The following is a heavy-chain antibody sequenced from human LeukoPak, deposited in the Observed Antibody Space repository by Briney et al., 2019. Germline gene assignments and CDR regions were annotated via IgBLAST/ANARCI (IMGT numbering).Heavy chain of an antibody. J-gene: IGHJ4*02. CDR3: ARARALQQWLGGYFDY. CDR1: GGSISSGGYY. Sequence: SETLSLTCTVSGGSISSGGYYWSWIRQHPGKGLEWIGYIYYSGSTYYNPSLKSRVTISVGTSKNQFSLKLSSVTAADTAVYYCARARALQQWLGGYFDYWGQGTLVTVSS. V-gene: IGHV4-31*03. CDR2: IYYSGST. D-gene: IGHD6-19*01.